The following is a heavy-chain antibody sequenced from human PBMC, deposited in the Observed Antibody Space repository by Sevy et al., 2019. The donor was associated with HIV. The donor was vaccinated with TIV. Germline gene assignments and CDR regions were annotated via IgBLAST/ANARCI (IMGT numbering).Heavy chain of an antibody. V-gene: IGHV3-48*03. CDR1: GFTFSSYE. Sequence: GGSLRLSCAASGFTFSSYEMNWVRQAPGKGLEWVSYISSSGSTIYYADSVKGRFTISRDNAKNSLYLQMNSLRAEDTAVYYCARDEDWDYDSSGSLDYRGQGTLVTVSS. D-gene: IGHD3-22*01. CDR2: ISSSGSTI. J-gene: IGHJ4*02. CDR3: ARDEDWDYDSSGSLDY.